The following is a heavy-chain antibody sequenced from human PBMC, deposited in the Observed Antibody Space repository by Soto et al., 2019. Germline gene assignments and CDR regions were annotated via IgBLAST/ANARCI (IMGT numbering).Heavy chain of an antibody. J-gene: IGHJ4*02. Sequence: QVQLQESGPGLVKPSETLSLTCTVSGGSVSSGSYYWSWIRQPPGKGLEWIGYIYYSGSTNYNPSLKSRVTISVDTSNNQFSLKLSSVTAADTAVYYCASYGSGWYAASYWGQGTLVTFSS. CDR2: IYYSGST. D-gene: IGHD6-19*01. CDR1: GGSVSSGSYY. V-gene: IGHV4-61*01. CDR3: ASYGSGWYAASY.